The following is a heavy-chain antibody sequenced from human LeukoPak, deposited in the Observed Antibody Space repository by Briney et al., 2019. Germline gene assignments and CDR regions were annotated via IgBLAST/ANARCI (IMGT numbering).Heavy chain of an antibody. D-gene: IGHD5-18*01. J-gene: IGHJ6*03. CDR2: INHSGST. Sequence: SETLSLTCAVYGGSFSGYYWSWIRPPPGKGREWIGEINHSGSTNYNPSLKSRVTISVDTSKNQFSLKLSSVTAADTAVYYCARGRRIQPFYYYYMDVWGKGTTVTVSS. CDR3: ARGRRIQPFYYYYMDV. CDR1: GGSFSGYY. V-gene: IGHV4-34*01.